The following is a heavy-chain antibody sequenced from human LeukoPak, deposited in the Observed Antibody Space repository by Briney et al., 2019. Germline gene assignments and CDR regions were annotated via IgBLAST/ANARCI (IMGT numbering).Heavy chain of an antibody. Sequence: GGSLRLSCSASGFIFKNYAMSWVRQAPGKGLEWVSIISGTSDTTRCGDSVRGRFTTSRDNPRNTLYLQMNSLRVDDTAVYYCAKADATIGGAFDIWGQGTMVIVSS. CDR3: AKADATIGGAFDI. V-gene: IGHV3-23*01. CDR2: ISGTSDTT. CDR1: GFIFKNYA. D-gene: IGHD1-1*01. J-gene: IGHJ3*02.